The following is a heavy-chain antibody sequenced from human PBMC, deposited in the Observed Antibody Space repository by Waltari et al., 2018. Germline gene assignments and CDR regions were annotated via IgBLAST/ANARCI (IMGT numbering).Heavy chain of an antibody. CDR3: AKKIGGEAVPAIPFDC. CDR2: ISGSGGST. Sequence: EVQLLESGGGLVQPGGSLRLSCAASGFTFSRYAMRWVRQAPGKGLEWVSVISGSGGSTFYADSVKGRFTISRDNSKNILYLQMNSLRAEDTAVYYCAKKIGGEAVPAIPFDCWGQGTLVTVSS. V-gene: IGHV3-23*01. D-gene: IGHD2-2*01. CDR1: GFTFSRYA. J-gene: IGHJ4*02.